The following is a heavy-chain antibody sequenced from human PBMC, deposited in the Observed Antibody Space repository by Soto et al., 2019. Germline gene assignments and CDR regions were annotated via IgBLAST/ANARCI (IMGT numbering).Heavy chain of an antibody. Sequence: PXETMSLTCHDYGWSCSGYYWSWIRQPPGKGLEWIGEIKHSGSTNYNPSLKSRVTISVDTSKNQFSLKLSSVTAADTAVYYCARLDFWSGYRFDPWGQGKLVTVSS. V-gene: IGHV4-34*01. CDR1: GWSCSGYY. D-gene: IGHD3-3*01. CDR3: ARLDFWSGYRFDP. CDR2: IKHSGST. J-gene: IGHJ5*02.